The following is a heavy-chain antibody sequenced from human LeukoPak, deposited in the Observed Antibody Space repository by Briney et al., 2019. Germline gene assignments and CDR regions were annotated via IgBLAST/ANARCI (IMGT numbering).Heavy chain of an antibody. CDR1: GGSISSSNW. J-gene: IGHJ3*02. Sequence: SETLSLTCAVSGGSISSSNWWSWVRQPPGKGLEWIGEIYHSGSTNYNPSLKSRVTISVDKSKNQFSLKLSSVTAADTAVYYCARGSRDWNYRRLSFDIWGQGTMVTVSS. CDR2: IYHSGST. CDR3: ARGSRDWNYRRLSFDI. D-gene: IGHD1-7*01. V-gene: IGHV4-4*02.